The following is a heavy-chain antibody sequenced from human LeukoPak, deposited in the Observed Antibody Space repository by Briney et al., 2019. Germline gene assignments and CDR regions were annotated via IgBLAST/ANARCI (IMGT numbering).Heavy chain of an antibody. D-gene: IGHD3/OR15-3a*01. CDR1: GGSISSSSYY. V-gene: IGHV4-39*01. J-gene: IGHJ4*02. Sequence: PSETLSLTCTVSGGSISSSSYYWGWVRQPPGKGLEWIGSIYYSGNTYYNASLKSQVSISIDTSKNQFSLRLTSVTAADTAVYYCARQTGSGLFILPGGQGTLVTVSS. CDR3: ARQTGSGLFILP. CDR2: IYYSGNT.